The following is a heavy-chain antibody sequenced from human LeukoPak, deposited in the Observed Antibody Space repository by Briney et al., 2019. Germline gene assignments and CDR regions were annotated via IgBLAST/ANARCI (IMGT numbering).Heavy chain of an antibody. Sequence: SETLSLTCTVSGGSISSYYWSWIRQPPGKGLEWVGYIYNSGNTNYNPSLKSRVTISIDTSKNQFSLRLSSVTAADTAVYYCVRIGIVVVTPYFEYWGQGTLVTVSS. CDR3: VRIGIVVVTPYFEY. CDR1: GGSISSYY. D-gene: IGHD2-21*02. CDR2: IYNSGNT. V-gene: IGHV4-59*01. J-gene: IGHJ4*02.